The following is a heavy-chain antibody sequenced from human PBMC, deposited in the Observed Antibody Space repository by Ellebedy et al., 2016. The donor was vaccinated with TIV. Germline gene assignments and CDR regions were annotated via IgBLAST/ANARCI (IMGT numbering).Heavy chain of an antibody. CDR2: INPSGGST. Sequence: ASVKVSCXASGYTFTSYYMHWVRQAPGQGLEWMGIINPSGGSTSYAQKFQGRVTMTRDTSTSTVYMELSSLRSEDTAVYYCARAGLGYCSSTSCYHPRSGTIGGFDYWGQGTLVTVSS. CDR3: ARAGLGYCSSTSCYHPRSGTIGGFDY. J-gene: IGHJ4*02. D-gene: IGHD2-2*01. V-gene: IGHV1-46*01. CDR1: GYTFTSYY.